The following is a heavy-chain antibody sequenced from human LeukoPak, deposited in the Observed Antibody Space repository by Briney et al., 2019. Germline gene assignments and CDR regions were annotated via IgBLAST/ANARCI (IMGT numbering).Heavy chain of an antibody. Sequence: GGSLRLSCAASGFTFSSYWMHWVRQVPGQGLVWLSRINSDGSSVSYADSVKGRFTISRDNAKNTLYLQMNSLRAEDTAVYYCAKHPDCGWNWFDPWGQGTLVTVSS. CDR1: GFTFSSYW. CDR2: INSDGSSV. V-gene: IGHV3-74*01. D-gene: IGHD4/OR15-4a*01. J-gene: IGHJ5*02. CDR3: AKHPDCGWNWFDP.